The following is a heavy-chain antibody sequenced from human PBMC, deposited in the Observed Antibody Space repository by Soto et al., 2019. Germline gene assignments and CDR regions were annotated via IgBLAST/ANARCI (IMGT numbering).Heavy chain of an antibody. CDR2: INPKTAAT. J-gene: IGHJ6*04. V-gene: IGHV1-2*02. Sequence: ASVKVSCKASGYTFSDYFIQWLRQAPGQGLEWVAWINPKTAATNYAKKFQDRVTVTSDTSFSTAYLELTRLRPDDTALYYCARIRGGLDYYGGMDFGGKGPAVTVSS. CDR1: GYTFSDYF. CDR3: ARIRGGLDYYGGMDF. D-gene: IGHD3-16*01.